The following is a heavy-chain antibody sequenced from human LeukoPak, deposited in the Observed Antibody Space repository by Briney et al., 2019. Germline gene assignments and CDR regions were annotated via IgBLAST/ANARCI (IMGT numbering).Heavy chain of an antibody. CDR1: GGSISSGGYY. D-gene: IGHD2-2*01. J-gene: IGHJ5*02. CDR3: AREPCSSTSCYYNWFDP. Sequence: SETLSLTCTVSGGSISSGGYYWSWIRQHPGKGLEWIGYIYYSGSNYYNPSLKSRVTISVDTSKNQFSLKLSSVAAADTAVYYCAREPCSSTSCYYNWFDPWGQGTLVTVSS. V-gene: IGHV4-31*03. CDR2: IYYSGSN.